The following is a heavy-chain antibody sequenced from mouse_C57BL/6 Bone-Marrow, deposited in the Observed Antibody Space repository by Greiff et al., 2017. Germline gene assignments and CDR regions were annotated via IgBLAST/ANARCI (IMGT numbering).Heavy chain of an antibody. CDR3: ARDARGGYYFSFDY. CDR2: ISDGGSYT. CDR1: GFTFSSYA. V-gene: IGHV5-4*01. D-gene: IGHD2-3*01. Sequence: EVKLVESGGGLVKPGGSLKLSCAASGFTFSSYAMSWVRQTPEKRLEWVATISDGGSYTYYPDNVKGRFTISRDNAKNNLYLQMSHLKSEDTAMYYCARDARGGYYFSFDYWGQGTTLTVSS. J-gene: IGHJ2*01.